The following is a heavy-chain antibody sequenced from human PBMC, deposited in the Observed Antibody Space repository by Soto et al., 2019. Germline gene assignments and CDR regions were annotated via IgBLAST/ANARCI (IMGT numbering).Heavy chain of an antibody. D-gene: IGHD5-12*01. V-gene: IGHV1-2*02. CDR2: IGPESGAT. Sequence: ASVKVSCKASGYTFTGHYIHWVRQAPEQGPEWMGEIGPESGATRYAQKFQGRVTMTRGMSITTVYMELNNLSPDDTAVYYCGRGRSGQIVVFYWGQGTPVTVSS. J-gene: IGHJ4*02. CDR1: GYTFTGHY. CDR3: GRGRSGQIVVFY.